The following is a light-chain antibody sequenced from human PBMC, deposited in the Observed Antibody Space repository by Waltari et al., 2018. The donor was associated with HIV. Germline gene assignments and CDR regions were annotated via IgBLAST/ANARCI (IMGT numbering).Light chain of an antibody. CDR1: QDIRNS. Sequence: DIHITQSPSSLSASISYTFSIPCRAIQDIRNSLSWFKQQPGKVPKLLVHGAFILQRGVPSRFSGSGSGTDYTLTISGLQAEDFATYFCQQYYGVPLTFGGGTRVDI. CDR2: GAF. CDR3: QQYYGVPLT. V-gene: IGKV1-NL1*01. J-gene: IGKJ4*01.